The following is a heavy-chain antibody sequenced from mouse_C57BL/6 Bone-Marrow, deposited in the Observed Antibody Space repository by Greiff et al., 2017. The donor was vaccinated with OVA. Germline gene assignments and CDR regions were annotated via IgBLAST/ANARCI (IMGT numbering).Heavy chain of an antibody. D-gene: IGHD2-2*01. J-gene: IGHJ1*03. V-gene: IGHV1-74*01. CDR1: GYTFTSYW. CDR2: IHPSDSDT. CDR3: AMRGYLRYFDV. Sequence: QVQLQQPGAELVKPGASVKVSCKASGYTFTSYWMHWVKQRPGQGLELIGRIHPSDSDTNYNQKFKGKATLTVDKSSSTAYMQLSSLTSEDSAVYYCAMRGYLRYFDVWGTGTTVTVSS.